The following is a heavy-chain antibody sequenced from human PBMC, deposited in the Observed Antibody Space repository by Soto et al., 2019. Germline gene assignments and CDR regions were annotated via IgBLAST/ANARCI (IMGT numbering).Heavy chain of an antibody. CDR3: ARDVGSGSSWFDP. CDR1: GFIFSDYY. D-gene: IGHD3-10*01. CDR2: ISVSGNII. J-gene: IGHJ5*02. Sequence: TGGSLRLSCAASGFIFSDYYMTWIRQAPGKGLEWLSYISVSGNIIFYADSVKGRFTISRDNASNSLFLQMNSLRAEDTAVYYCARDVGSGSSWFDPWGRGTLVTVSS. V-gene: IGHV3-11*01.